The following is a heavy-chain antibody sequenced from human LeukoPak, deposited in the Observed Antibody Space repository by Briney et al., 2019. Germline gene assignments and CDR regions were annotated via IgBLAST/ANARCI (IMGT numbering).Heavy chain of an antibody. CDR1: GFTFSSYA. Sequence: GGSLRLSCAASGFTFSSYAMHWVRQAPGKGLEWVAVISYDGSNKYYADSVKGRFTISRDNSKNTLYLQMNSLRAEDTAVYYCARDYSTMIPPGAFDIWGQGTMVTVSS. CDR2: ISYDGSNK. D-gene: IGHD3-22*01. CDR3: ARDYSTMIPPGAFDI. V-gene: IGHV3-30-3*01. J-gene: IGHJ3*02.